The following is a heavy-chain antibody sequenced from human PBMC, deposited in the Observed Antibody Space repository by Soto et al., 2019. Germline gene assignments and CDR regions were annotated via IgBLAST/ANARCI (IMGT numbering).Heavy chain of an antibody. Sequence: SETLSLTCTVSGGSISSSIYYGGWIRQPPGMGLEWIASMYYSGSTYYNPSLKSRVTISADTSKNQFSLKLSSVTAADTAVYYCARHDYFDNSGYPDAFDFWGHGTMVTVSS. CDR3: ARHDYFDNSGYPDAFDF. J-gene: IGHJ3*01. V-gene: IGHV4-39*01. D-gene: IGHD3-22*01. CDR2: MYYSGST. CDR1: GGSISSSIYY.